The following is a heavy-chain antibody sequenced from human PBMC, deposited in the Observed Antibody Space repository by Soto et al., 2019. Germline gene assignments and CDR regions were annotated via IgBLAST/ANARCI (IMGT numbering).Heavy chain of an antibody. CDR2: ISGSGGST. J-gene: IGHJ4*02. V-gene: IGHV3-23*01. CDR1: GFTFCSYA. Sequence: LRLSCAASGFTFCSYAMPWFLQAPGKGMKWVSAISGSGGSTYYSDSVKGRFTISRHNSKNTLYLQMSSLRAEDTAVYYCAKYESIAARLLDYWGQGTLVGVSS. CDR3: AKYESIAARLLDY. D-gene: IGHD6-6*01.